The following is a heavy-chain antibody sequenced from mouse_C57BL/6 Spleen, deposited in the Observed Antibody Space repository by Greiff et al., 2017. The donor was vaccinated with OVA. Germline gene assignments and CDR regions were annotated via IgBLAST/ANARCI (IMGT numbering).Heavy chain of an antibody. CDR3: AITYYSNYDAMDY. Sequence: EVKLQQSGPELVKPGASVKISCKASGYTFTDYYMNWVKQSHGKSLEWIGDINPNNGGTSYNQKFKGKATLTVDKSSSTAYMELRSLTSEDSAVYYCAITYYSNYDAMDYWGQGTSVTVSS. J-gene: IGHJ4*01. V-gene: IGHV1-26*01. D-gene: IGHD2-5*01. CDR2: INPNNGGT. CDR1: GYTFTDYY.